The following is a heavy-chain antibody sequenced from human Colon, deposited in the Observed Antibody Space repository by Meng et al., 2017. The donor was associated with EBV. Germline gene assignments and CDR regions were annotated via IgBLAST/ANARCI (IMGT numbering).Heavy chain of an antibody. D-gene: IGHD5-12*01. Sequence: VHDLLTPCQALSLTCTVSGGSISSGDYYWSWIRQPPGKGLEWIGYIYYSGSTYYNPSLKSRVTISVDTSKNQFSLKLSSVTAADTAVYYCARDRGGLGAFDYWGQGTLVTVSS. J-gene: IGHJ4*02. CDR2: IYYSGST. V-gene: IGHV4-30-4*01. CDR1: GGSISSGDYY. CDR3: ARDRGGLGAFDY.